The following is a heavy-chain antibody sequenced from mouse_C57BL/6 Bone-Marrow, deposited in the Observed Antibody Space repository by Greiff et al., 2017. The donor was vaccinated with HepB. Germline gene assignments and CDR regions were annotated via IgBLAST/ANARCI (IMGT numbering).Heavy chain of an antibody. J-gene: IGHJ3*01. CDR2: FYPRSGSI. CDR1: GYTFTEYS. CDR3: AGHEAFLITTVSPFAY. V-gene: IGHV1-62-2*01. D-gene: IGHD1-1*01. Sequence: QVQLQQSGAELVKPGASVKLSCKASGYTFTEYSIHWVKQRSGQGLEWIGWFYPRSGSIKYNEKFKDKATLTADKSSSTAYMELSSLTSEDSAVYFCAGHEAFLITTVSPFAYWGQGTLVTVSA.